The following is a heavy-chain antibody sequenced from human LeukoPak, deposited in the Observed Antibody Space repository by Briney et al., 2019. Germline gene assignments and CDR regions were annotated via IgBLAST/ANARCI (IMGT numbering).Heavy chain of an antibody. D-gene: IGHD3-3*01. CDR2: IYTRGST. CDR1: GGSISSGSYY. V-gene: IGHV4-61*02. J-gene: IGHJ5*02. CDR3: ASTPSSRPNTIFGVVIPTNWFDP. Sequence: SETLSLTCTVSGGSISSGSYYWSWIRQPAGKGLGWIGRIYTRGSTKYNPSLKSRVTISVDTSKNQFSLKLRSVTAADTAVYYCASTPSSRPNTIFGVVIPTNWFDPWGQGTLVTVSS.